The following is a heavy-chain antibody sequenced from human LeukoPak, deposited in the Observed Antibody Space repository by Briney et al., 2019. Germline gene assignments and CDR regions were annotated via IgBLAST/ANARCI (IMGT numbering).Heavy chain of an antibody. CDR2: ISWNSGSI. V-gene: IGHV3-9*01. CDR3: TRARITTVVVVVTTDH. CDR1: GFTFDDYA. D-gene: IGHD3-22*01. Sequence: PGRSLRLSCAASGFTFDDYAMHWVRQAPGKGLEWVSGISWNSGSIGYADSVKGRFTISRDNAKNSLYLQMNSLRAEDTAVYYCTRARITTVVVVVTTDHWGQGVLVTVSS. J-gene: IGHJ4*02.